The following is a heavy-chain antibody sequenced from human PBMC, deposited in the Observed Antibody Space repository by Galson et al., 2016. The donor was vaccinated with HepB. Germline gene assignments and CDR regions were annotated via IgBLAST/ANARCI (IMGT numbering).Heavy chain of an antibody. CDR3: ARDGSEEMGDDFWSGPSFHYYMDV. V-gene: IGHV1-46*01. Sequence: SVKVSCKASGYTFVSHYVHWVRQAPGQGFEWMGMINPGGSSLSYAQRFQGRVIMTRDTSTNTVYMELSSLRSDDTAVYYCARDGSEEMGDDFWSGPSFHYYMDVWGRGTRVTVSS. J-gene: IGHJ6*03. D-gene: IGHD3-3*01. CDR2: INPGGSSL. CDR1: GYTFVSHY.